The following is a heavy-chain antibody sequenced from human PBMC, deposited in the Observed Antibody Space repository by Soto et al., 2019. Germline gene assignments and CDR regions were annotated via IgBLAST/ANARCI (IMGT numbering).Heavy chain of an antibody. CDR1: GGSISSGGYY. D-gene: IGHD1-26*01. CDR3: ARDKLLVGAKSLSYYYYGMDV. J-gene: IGHJ6*02. Sequence: TLSLTCTVSGGSISSGGYYWSWIRQHPGKGLEWIGYIYYSGSTYYNPSLKSRVTISVDTSKNQFSLKLSSVTAADTAVYYCARDKLLVGAKSLSYYYYGMDVWGQGTTVTVSS. V-gene: IGHV4-31*03. CDR2: IYYSGST.